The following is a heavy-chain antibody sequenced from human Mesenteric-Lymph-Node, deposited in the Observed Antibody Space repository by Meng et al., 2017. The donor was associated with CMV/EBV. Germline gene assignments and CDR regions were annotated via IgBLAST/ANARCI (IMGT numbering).Heavy chain of an antibody. CDR1: GFTFTTYT. V-gene: IGHV3-21*04. CDR2: ISSSSSFI. Sequence: GESLKISCAASGFTFTTYTMNWVRQAPGKGLEWVSSISSSSSFIYYAHSVEGRFIISRDNAKNSLYLQMNSLRAEDTAVYYCARSTVPYATYYGMDVWGQGTTVTVSS. J-gene: IGHJ6*02. D-gene: IGHD4-17*01. CDR3: ARSTVPYATYYGMDV.